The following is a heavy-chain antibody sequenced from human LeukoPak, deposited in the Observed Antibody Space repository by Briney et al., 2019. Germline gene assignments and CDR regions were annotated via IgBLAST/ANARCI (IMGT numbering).Heavy chain of an antibody. D-gene: IGHD2-21*01. CDR1: GFTFSTYG. CDR2: IRYDGSNK. J-gene: IGHJ6*03. CDR3: AKVGQPLWYYYMDV. Sequence: GGSLRLSCAASGFTFSTYGMHWVRQAPGKGLEWVAFIRYDGSNKYYADSVKGRFTISSDNSKNTLYLQMNSLRAEDTAVYYCAKVGQPLWYYYMDVWGKGATVTVSS. V-gene: IGHV3-30*02.